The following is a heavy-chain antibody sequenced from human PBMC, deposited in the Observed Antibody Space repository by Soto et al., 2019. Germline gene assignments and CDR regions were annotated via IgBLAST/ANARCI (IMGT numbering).Heavy chain of an antibody. D-gene: IGHD6-13*01. Sequence: GGSLRLSCAASGFTFSSYSMNWVRQAPGKGLEWVSYISSSSSTIYYADSVKGRFTISRDNAKNSLYLQMNSLRAEDTAVYYCARDPYSSSWYYVFDIWGQGTMVTVSS. CDR1: GFTFSSYS. CDR3: ARDPYSSSWYYVFDI. V-gene: IGHV3-48*01. J-gene: IGHJ3*02. CDR2: ISSSSSTI.